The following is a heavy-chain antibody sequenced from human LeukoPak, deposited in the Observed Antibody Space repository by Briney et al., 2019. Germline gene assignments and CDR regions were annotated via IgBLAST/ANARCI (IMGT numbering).Heavy chain of an antibody. Sequence: SSETLSLTCTVSGGSISSYYWSWIRQPPGKGLEWIGYIYYSGSTNYNPSLKSRVTISVDTSKNQFSLKLSSVTAADTAVYYCARALRFLGFDPWGQGTLVTVSS. D-gene: IGHD3-3*01. J-gene: IGHJ5*02. V-gene: IGHV4-59*01. CDR2: IYYSGST. CDR1: GGSISSYY. CDR3: ARALRFLGFDP.